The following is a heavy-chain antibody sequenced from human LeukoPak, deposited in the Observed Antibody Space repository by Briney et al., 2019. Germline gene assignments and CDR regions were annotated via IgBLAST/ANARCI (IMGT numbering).Heavy chain of an antibody. Sequence: SETLSLTCTVSGGSISSYYWSWIRQPPGKGLEWIGYIYYSGSTNYNPSLKGRVTISVDTSKNQFSLKLSSVTAADTAVYYCARHVRIAVAGIDYWGQGTLVTVSS. CDR3: ARHVRIAVAGIDY. V-gene: IGHV4-59*08. J-gene: IGHJ4*02. CDR1: GGSISSYY. CDR2: IYYSGST. D-gene: IGHD6-19*01.